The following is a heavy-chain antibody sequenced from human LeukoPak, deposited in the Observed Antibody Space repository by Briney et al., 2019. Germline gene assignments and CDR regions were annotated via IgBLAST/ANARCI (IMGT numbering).Heavy chain of an antibody. D-gene: IGHD4-23*01. CDR1: GHSFTNYW. J-gene: IGHJ4*02. Sequence: GESLKISCKGSGHSFTNYWIGWVRQMPGKGLEWMGIIYPGDSDTRYSPSFQGQVTISAGKSINTAYLQWSSLKASDSAMYYCARHVDYGGNPDYWGQGTLVTVSS. V-gene: IGHV5-51*01. CDR2: IYPGDSDT. CDR3: ARHVDYGGNPDY.